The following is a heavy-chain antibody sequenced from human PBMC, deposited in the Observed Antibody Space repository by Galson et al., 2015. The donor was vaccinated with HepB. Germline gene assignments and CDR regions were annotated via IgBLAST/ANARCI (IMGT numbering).Heavy chain of an antibody. CDR2: IDPSDSST. CDR1: GYSFTSYR. D-gene: IGHD4-23*01. Sequence: QSGAEVKKPGESLRISCKTSGYSFTSYRIIWVRQMPGKGLEWMGRIDPSDSSTNYSPSFQGHVTISADKSIITAYLQWSSLKASDTAMYYCARPSMTRASLTPYYWGQGTLVTVSS. J-gene: IGHJ4*02. V-gene: IGHV5-10-1*01. CDR3: ARPSMTRASLTPYY.